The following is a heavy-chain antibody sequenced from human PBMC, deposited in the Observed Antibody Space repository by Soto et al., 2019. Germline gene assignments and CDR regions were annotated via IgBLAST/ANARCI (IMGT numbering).Heavy chain of an antibody. V-gene: IGHV3-7*04. CDR1: GFTFSTHW. D-gene: IGHD1-26*01. Sequence: EVQLVESGGGLVQPGGSLRLSCAASGFTFSTHWMSWVRQAPGKGPEWVANIKPDGSEKHYVDSVKGRFTISRDNAKNSLFLQMNSLRVEDTAVYYCARDPNRGNYWWGQGTLVIVSS. J-gene: IGHJ4*02. CDR3: ARDPNRGNYW. CDR2: IKPDGSEK.